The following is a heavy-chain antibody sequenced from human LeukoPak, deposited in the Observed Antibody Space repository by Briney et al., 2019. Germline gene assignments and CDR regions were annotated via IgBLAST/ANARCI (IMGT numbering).Heavy chain of an antibody. CDR2: INPSGGNT. D-gene: IGHD4-11*01. CDR3: ARSSTVTLDY. Sequence: GASVKVSCKAFGYTFTNYYMHWVRQAPGQGLEWMGIINPSGGNTSYAQKFQGRVTMTRDTSTSTVYMELSSLRSEDTAVYYCARSSTVTLDYWGQGTLVTVSS. J-gene: IGHJ4*02. CDR1: GYTFTNYY. V-gene: IGHV1-46*01.